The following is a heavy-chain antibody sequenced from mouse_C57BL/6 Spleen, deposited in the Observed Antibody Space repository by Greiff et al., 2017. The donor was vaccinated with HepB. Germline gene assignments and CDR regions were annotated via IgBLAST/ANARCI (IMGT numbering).Heavy chain of an antibody. CDR2: IYPGSGNT. Sequence: QVQLKQSGAELVRPGASVKLSCKASGYTFTDYYINWVKQRPGQGLEWIARIYPGSGNTYYNEKFKGKATLTAEKSSSTAYMQLSSLTSEDSAVYFCARGGITTVVAPSMDYWGQGTSVTVSS. J-gene: IGHJ4*01. CDR1: GYTFTDYY. D-gene: IGHD1-1*01. V-gene: IGHV1-76*01. CDR3: ARGGITTVVAPSMDY.